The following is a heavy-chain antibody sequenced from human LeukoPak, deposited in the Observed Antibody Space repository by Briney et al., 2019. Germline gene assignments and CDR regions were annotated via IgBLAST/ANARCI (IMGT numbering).Heavy chain of an antibody. Sequence: SETLSLTCTVSGGSISSGGYYWSWIRQHPGKGLEWIGSIYYSGSTYYNPSLKSRVTISVDTSKNQFSLKLSSVTAADTAVYYCARHGSLAYYDFWSGYYTGNKYYYYYYGMDVWGQGTTVTVS. D-gene: IGHD3-3*01. CDR1: GGSISSGGYY. CDR3: ARHGSLAYYDFWSGYYTGNKYYYYYYGMDV. V-gene: IGHV4-39*01. J-gene: IGHJ6*02. CDR2: IYYSGST.